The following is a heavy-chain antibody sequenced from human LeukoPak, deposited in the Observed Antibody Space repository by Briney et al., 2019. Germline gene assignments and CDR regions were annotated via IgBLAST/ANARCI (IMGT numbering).Heavy chain of an antibody. Sequence: GGSLRLSCAASGFTFSDYYMSWIRQAPGKGLEWVSYISSSGSTIYYADSVKGRFTISRDNAKNSLYLQMNSLRAEDTAVYYCXRGSAHRIAARPYNWFDPWGQGTLVTVSS. CDR3: XRGSAHRIAARPYNWFDP. D-gene: IGHD6-6*01. CDR1: GFTFSDYY. V-gene: IGHV3-11*01. CDR2: ISSSGSTI. J-gene: IGHJ5*02.